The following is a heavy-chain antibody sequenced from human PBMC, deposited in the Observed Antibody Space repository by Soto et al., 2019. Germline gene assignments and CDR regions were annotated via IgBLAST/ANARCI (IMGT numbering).Heavy chain of an antibody. J-gene: IGHJ4*02. D-gene: IGHD2-15*01. Sequence: EVQLVESGGGLVKPGGSLRLSCAASGFTISSYTMNWVRQAPGSGLEWVSSISSSSSYIYYADSVKGRFTISRDNAKNSLYLQMDSLRAEDTAVYYCARERWCPDYWGQGTLVTVSS. CDR1: GFTISSYT. CDR3: ARERWCPDY. CDR2: ISSSSSYI. V-gene: IGHV3-21*01.